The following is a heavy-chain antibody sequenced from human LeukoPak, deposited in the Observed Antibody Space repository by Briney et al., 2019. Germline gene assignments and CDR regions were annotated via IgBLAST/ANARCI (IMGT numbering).Heavy chain of an antibody. CDR3: ARRVGGTPDY. CDR2: IGGDGASS. D-gene: IGHD1-26*01. Sequence: PGGSLRLSCAAPGFTFSNYAMTWVRQTPGKGLEWVSAIGGDGASSDYADSVKGRFTISRDNSKNTLYLQMNSLRAEDTALYYCARRVGGTPDYWGLGTLVTVSS. J-gene: IGHJ4*02. V-gene: IGHV3-23*01. CDR1: GFTFSNYA.